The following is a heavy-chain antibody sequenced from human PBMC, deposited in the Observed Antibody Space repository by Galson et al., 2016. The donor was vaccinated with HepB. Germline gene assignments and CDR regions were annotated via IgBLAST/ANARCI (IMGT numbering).Heavy chain of an antibody. CDR2: ITNTGGIT. Sequence: SLRLSCAASGVTFSSYAMNWIRQAPGKGLEWVSTITNTGGITYYADSVKGRFTISKDNSKNTEYLQMNSLRAEDTAVYYCAKAGGGGYYTGGDFDYWGQGTLVTVSS. J-gene: IGHJ4*02. V-gene: IGHV3-23*01. D-gene: IGHD3-3*01. CDR1: GVTFSSYA. CDR3: AKAGGGGYYTGGDFDY.